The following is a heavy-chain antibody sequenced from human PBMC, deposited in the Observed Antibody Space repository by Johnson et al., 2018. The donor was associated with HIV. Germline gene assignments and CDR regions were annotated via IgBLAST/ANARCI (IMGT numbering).Heavy chain of an antibody. Sequence: QVQLVESGGGVVQPGRSLRLSCAASGFTFSSYVMHWVRQAPGKGLEWVAIISYDGSDKYYADSVKGRFTISRDNSKNTLYLQMNSLLAEDTALSYCAGCGIESSDYYGGYAFDIWGQGTVVTVST. CDR2: ISYDGSDK. CDR1: GFTFSSYV. V-gene: IGHV3-30*14. J-gene: IGHJ3*02. D-gene: IGHD3-22*01. CDR3: AGCGIESSDYYGGYAFDI.